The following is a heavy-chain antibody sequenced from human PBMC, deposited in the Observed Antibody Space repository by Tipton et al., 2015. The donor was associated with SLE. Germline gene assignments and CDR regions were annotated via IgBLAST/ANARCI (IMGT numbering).Heavy chain of an antibody. D-gene: IGHD5-12*01. V-gene: IGHV3-30*03. CDR1: GYIFSGYG. J-gene: IGHJ4*02. CDR2: ISFDGNHK. CDR3: ARDGGNSGYDLLDY. Sequence: SLRPSCAASGYIFSGYGMHWVRQAPGKGLELVAAISFDGNHKPYADSVKGRFTISRDDAKNSLYLQMNSLRAEDSAVYYCARDGGNSGYDLLDYWGQGTLVTVSS.